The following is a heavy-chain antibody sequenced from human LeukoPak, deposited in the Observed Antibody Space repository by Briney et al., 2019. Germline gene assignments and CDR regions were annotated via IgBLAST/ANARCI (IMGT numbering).Heavy chain of an antibody. CDR1: GGSISSSSYY. D-gene: IGHD5-18*01. Sequence: SETLSLTCTVTGGSISSSSYYWGWIRQPPGKGLEWIGSIYYSGSTYYNPSLKSRVTISVDTSKNQFSLKLSSVTAADTAVYYCARDGGYSYGYSLVPCTFDPWGQGTLVTVSS. CDR3: ARDGGYSYGYSLVPCTFDP. J-gene: IGHJ5*02. V-gene: IGHV4-39*07. CDR2: IYYSGST.